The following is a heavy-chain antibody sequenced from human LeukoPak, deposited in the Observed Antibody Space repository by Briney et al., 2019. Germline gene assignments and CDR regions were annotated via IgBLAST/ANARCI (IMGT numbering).Heavy chain of an antibody. V-gene: IGHV3-21*01. J-gene: IGHJ4*02. CDR1: GFTFSSYS. CDR2: ISSSSYI. D-gene: IGHD3-9*01. CDR3: ARATTYDILTGFSDY. Sequence: GGSLRLSCAASGFTFSSYSMNWVRQAPGKGLEWVSSISSSSYIYYADSVKGRFTISRDNAKKSLYLQMNSLRAEDTAVYYCARATTYDILTGFSDYWGQGTLVTVSS.